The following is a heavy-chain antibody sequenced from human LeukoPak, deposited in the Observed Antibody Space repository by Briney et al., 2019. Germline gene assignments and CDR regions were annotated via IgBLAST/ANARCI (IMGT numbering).Heavy chain of an antibody. D-gene: IGHD6-6*01. CDR3: ARAHYSSSSAYFDY. CDR1: GGSFSGYY. J-gene: IGHJ4*02. Sequence: PSKTLSLTCAVYGGSFSGYYWSWIRQPPGKGLEWIGEINHSGSTNYNPSLKSRVTISVDTSKNQFSLKLSSVTAADTAVYYCARAHYSSSSAYFDYWGQGTLVTVSS. CDR2: INHSGST. V-gene: IGHV4-34*01.